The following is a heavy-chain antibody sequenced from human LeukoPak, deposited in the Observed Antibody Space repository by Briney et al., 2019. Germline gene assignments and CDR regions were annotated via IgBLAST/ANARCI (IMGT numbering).Heavy chain of an antibody. D-gene: IGHD2-21*01. CDR1: GYTFTGYY. J-gene: IGHJ4*02. CDR2: INPNSGGT. CDR3: ARLRGWGLAYYFDY. V-gene: IGHV1-2*02. Sequence: ASVKVSCKASGYTFTGYYMHWVRQAPGQGLEWMGWINPNSGGTNYAQKFQDRVTMTRDTSISTAYMELSRLRSDDTAVYYCARLRGWGLAYYFDYWGQGTLVTVSS.